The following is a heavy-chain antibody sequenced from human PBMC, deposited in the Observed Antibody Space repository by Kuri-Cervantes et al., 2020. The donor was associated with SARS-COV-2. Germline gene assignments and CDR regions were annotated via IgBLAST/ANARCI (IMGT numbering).Heavy chain of an antibody. CDR3: ARAHGNCIAAAGNHAYYDCYCMDV. CDR2: INPNSGGT. D-gene: IGHD6-13*01. J-gene: IGHJ6*02. Sequence: ASVKVSCKASGYTFTGYYMHWVRQAPGQGLEWMGWINPNSGGTNYAQKLQGWVTMTRDTSISTAYMELSRLRSDDTAVYYCARAHGNCIAAAGNHAYYDCYCMDVWGQGTTVTVSS. CDR1: GYTFTGYY. V-gene: IGHV1-2*04.